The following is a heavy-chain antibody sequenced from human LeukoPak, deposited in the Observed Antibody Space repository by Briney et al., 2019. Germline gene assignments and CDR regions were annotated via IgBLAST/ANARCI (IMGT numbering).Heavy chain of an antibody. CDR3: ARYQQLRYFDWLQYYFDY. J-gene: IGHJ4*02. CDR1: GYTFTSYG. Sequence: GASVKVSCKASGYTFTSYGISWVRQAPGQGLEWMGWISAYNGNTNYAQKLQGRVTMTTDTSTSTAYMELRSLRSDDTAVYYCARYQQLRYFDWLQYYFDYWGQGTLVTVSS. CDR2: ISAYNGNT. D-gene: IGHD3-9*01. V-gene: IGHV1-18*01.